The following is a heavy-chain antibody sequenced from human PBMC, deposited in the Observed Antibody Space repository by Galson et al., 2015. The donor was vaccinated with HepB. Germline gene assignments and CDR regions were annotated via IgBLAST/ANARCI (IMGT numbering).Heavy chain of an antibody. Sequence: QSGAEVKKPGESLKISCKASGYGFTNYWIGWVRQMHGKGLEWMGVAYPCNSETRYSPSFQGQVTISADKSGSTAYLQWSSLKSSDTAMYYCARRGYNWNDAWFDPWGQGTLVTVSS. D-gene: IGHD1-1*01. CDR3: ARRGYNWNDAWFDP. CDR2: AYPCNSET. V-gene: IGHV5-51*01. CDR1: GYGFTNYW. J-gene: IGHJ5*02.